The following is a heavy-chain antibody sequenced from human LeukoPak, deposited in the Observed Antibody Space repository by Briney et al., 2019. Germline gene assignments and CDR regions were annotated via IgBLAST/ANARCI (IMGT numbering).Heavy chain of an antibody. Sequence: GGSLRLSCAASGFTFSSYSMNWVRQAPGKGLEWVSYISSSSSTIYYADSVKGRFTISRDNAKNSLYLQMNSLRAEDTAVYYCATIVVVPAEMGNYVDYWGQGTLVTVSS. V-gene: IGHV3-48*01. CDR2: ISSSSSTI. D-gene: IGHD2-2*01. CDR3: ATIVVVPAEMGNYVDY. CDR1: GFTFSSYS. J-gene: IGHJ4*02.